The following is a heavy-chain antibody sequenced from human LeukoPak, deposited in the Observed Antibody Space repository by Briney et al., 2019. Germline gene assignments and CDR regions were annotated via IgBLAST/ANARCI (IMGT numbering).Heavy chain of an antibody. D-gene: IGHD3-3*01. J-gene: IGHJ5*02. CDR1: GGSISSGSYY. Sequence: SQTLSLTCTVSGGSISSGSYYWSWIRQPAGKGLEWIGYIYYSGSTNYNPSLKSRVTTSVDTSKNQFSLKLSSVTAADTAVYYCARHYDPPYYDFWSGYYTTPSWFDPWGQGTLVTVSS. CDR3: ARHYDPPYYDFWSGYYTTPSWFDP. CDR2: IYYSGST. V-gene: IGHV4-61*09.